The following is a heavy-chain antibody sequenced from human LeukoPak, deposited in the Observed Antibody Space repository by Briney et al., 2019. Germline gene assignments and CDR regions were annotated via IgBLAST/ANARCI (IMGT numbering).Heavy chain of an antibody. J-gene: IGHJ5*02. CDR3: ARLVTGWPNWIDP. CDR2: IYSGGSA. V-gene: IGHV3-66*01. D-gene: IGHD6-19*01. Sequence: GGSLRLSCAASGFTFSSYSMNWVRQAPGKGPEWVSVIYSGGSAYSADSVKGRFTMSRDTSRNTLYLQMNSLRAEDTAVYYCARLVTGWPNWIDPWGQGTLVIVSS. CDR1: GFTFSSYS.